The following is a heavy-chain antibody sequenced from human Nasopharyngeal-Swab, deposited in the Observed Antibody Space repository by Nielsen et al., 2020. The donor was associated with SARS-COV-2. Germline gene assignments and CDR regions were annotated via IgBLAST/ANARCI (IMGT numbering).Heavy chain of an antibody. CDR1: GFTFSSYD. CDR3: ARALYGDYLDY. D-gene: IGHD4-17*01. Sequence: GESLKISCAASGFTFSSYDMHWVRQATGKGLEWVSAIGTDSDTYYPGSVKGRFTISRENAKNSLDLQMNSLRAGDTAVYYCARALYGDYLDYWGQGTLVTVSS. CDR2: IGTDSDT. V-gene: IGHV3-13*01. J-gene: IGHJ4*02.